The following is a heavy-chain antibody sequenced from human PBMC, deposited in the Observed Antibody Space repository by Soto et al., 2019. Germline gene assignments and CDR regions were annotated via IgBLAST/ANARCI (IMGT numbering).Heavy chain of an antibody. V-gene: IGHV4-61*01. CDR3: ARRFESFDY. CDR1: GGSVSSGSYY. D-gene: IGHD3-3*01. J-gene: IGHJ4*02. CDR2: IYYSGST. Sequence: PSETLSLTCTVSGGSVSSGSYYWSWIRQPPGKGLEWIGYIYYSGSTNYNPSLKSRVTISVDTSKNQFSLKLSSVTAADTAVYYCARRFESFDYWGQRTLVTVSS.